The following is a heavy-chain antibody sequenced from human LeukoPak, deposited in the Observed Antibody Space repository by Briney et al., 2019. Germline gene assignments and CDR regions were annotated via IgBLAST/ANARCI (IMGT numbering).Heavy chain of an antibody. D-gene: IGHD3-22*01. J-gene: IGHJ5*02. Sequence: GGSLRLSCAASGFTFDDYAMHWVRQAPGKGLEWVSGISWNSGSIGYADSVKGRFTISRDNAKNSLYLQMNSLRAGDTALYYCAKDMGSSGYYYWFDPWGQGTLVTVSS. CDR3: AKDMGSSGYYYWFDP. CDR2: ISWNSGSI. CDR1: GFTFDDYA. V-gene: IGHV3-9*01.